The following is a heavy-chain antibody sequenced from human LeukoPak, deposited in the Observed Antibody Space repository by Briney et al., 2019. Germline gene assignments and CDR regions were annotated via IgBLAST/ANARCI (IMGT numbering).Heavy chain of an antibody. CDR1: GFTFSSYA. CDR3: AKDRRDGYTADAFDI. CDR2: NSDSGGST. Sequence: GGSVRLTCAASGFTFSSYAMSWVRQAPGKGLEWISANSDSGGSTFYADSVKGRFTISRHNSKNTLYLQMNSLRAEDTAVYYCAKDRRDGYTADAFDIWGQGTMVTVSS. V-gene: IGHV3-23*01. D-gene: IGHD5-24*01. J-gene: IGHJ3*02.